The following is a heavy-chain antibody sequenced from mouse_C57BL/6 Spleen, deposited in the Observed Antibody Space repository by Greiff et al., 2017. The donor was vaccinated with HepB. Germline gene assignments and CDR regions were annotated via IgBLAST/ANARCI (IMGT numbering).Heavy chain of an antibody. CDR2: ISSGSSTI. D-gene: IGHD1-1*01. CDR3: ARSYYYVSSSAWFAY. CDR1: GFTFSDYG. J-gene: IGHJ3*01. V-gene: IGHV5-17*01. Sequence: EVKLVESGGGLVKPGGSLKLSCAASGFTFSDYGMHWVRQAPEKGLEWVAYISSGSSTIYYADTVKGRFTISRDNAKNNLFLQMTSLRSEDTAMYYCARSYYYVSSSAWFAYWGQGTLVTVSA.